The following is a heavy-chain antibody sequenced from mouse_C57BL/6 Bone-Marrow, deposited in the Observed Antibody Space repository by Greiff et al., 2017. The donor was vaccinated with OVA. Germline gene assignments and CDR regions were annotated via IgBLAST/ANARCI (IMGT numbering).Heavy chain of an antibody. D-gene: IGHD2-4*01. CDR3: ARERDYDGLDY. Sequence: QVQLQQPGAELVKPGASVKLSCKASGYTFTSYWMQWVKQRPGQGLEWIGEIDPSDSYTNYNQKFKGKATLTVDTSSSTAYMQLSSLTSEDSAVYYCARERDYDGLDYWGQGTTLTVSS. J-gene: IGHJ2*01. CDR1: GYTFTSYW. V-gene: IGHV1-50*01. CDR2: IDPSDSYT.